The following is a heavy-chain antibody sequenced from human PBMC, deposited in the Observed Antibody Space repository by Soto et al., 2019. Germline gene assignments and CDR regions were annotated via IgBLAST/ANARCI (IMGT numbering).Heavy chain of an antibody. CDR1: GFTFSSYA. CDR3: AKSCTTRGHKGGYYFDF. Sequence: QPGGSLRLSCAASGFTFSSYAMSWVRQAPGKGLEWVSAISGSGGSTYYADSVKGRFTISRDNSKNTLYLQMNSLRAEDTAVYYCAKSCTTRGHKGGYYFDFWGQGTRVTVSS. CDR2: ISGSGGST. D-gene: IGHD1-1*01. J-gene: IGHJ4*02. V-gene: IGHV3-23*01.